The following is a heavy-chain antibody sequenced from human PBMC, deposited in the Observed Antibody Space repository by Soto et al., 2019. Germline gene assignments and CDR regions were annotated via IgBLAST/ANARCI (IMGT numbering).Heavy chain of an antibody. CDR2: ISGRTGAT. CDR3: GVQYDY. CDR1: GLNFTKHP. Sequence: GGSLRLSCEASGLNFTKHPMIWVRQGPGKGLEWVAAISGRTGATAYADSVRGRFTLSRDSSTYAMFLQMYSLRAEDTAVYYCGVQYDYWGQGTLVTVSS. V-gene: IGHV3-23*01. J-gene: IGHJ4*02.